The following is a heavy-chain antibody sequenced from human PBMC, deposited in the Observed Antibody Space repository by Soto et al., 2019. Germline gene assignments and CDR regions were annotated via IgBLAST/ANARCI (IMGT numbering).Heavy chain of an antibody. CDR1: GYTFTNYA. Sequence: QVQLVQSGAEVKKPGASVKVSCKASGYTFTNYAIGWVRQAPGQGLEWMGWISGHNGITNYAQKLQGRVTMTTDTTTSTTYVEVRSLRSDDTAVYYCARGRSRTFDYGGQGTRVTVSS. V-gene: IGHV1-18*01. CDR3: ARGRSRTFDY. J-gene: IGHJ4*02. CDR2: ISGHNGIT.